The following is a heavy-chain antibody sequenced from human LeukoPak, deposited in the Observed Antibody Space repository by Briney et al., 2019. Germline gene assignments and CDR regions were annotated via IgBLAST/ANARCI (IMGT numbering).Heavy chain of an antibody. Sequence: PSETLSLTCTVSGGSISDHYWSWIRQPSGKGLERIGRIYSSGSANYSPSLKSRVSMSVDTSNNYFSLNLTSVTAADTALYFCARDVRYASGWSTPESCGQGILVTVSS. CDR1: GGSISDHY. CDR3: ARDVRYASGWSTPES. V-gene: IGHV4-4*07. J-gene: IGHJ5*02. D-gene: IGHD6-19*01. CDR2: IYSSGSA.